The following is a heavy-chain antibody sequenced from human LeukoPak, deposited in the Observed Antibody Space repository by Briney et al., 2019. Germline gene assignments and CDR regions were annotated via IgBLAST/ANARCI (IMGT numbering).Heavy chain of an antibody. Sequence: ASVKVSCKASGYTFTSYDINWVRQATGQGLEWMGIINPSGGSTSYAQKFQGRVTMTRDTSTSTVYMELSSLRSEDTAVYYCARDLSPDSSGYYYFYWGQGTLVTVSS. J-gene: IGHJ4*02. CDR1: GYTFTSYD. CDR2: INPSGGST. D-gene: IGHD3-22*01. CDR3: ARDLSPDSSGYYYFY. V-gene: IGHV1-46*01.